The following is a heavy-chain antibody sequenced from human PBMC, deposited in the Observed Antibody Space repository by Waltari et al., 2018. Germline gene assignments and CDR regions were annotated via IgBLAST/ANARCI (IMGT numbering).Heavy chain of an antibody. V-gene: IGHV4-4*02. CDR2: VQHSGKT. D-gene: IGHD2-2*01. J-gene: IGHJ4*02. Sequence: QVQLQESGQGLVKPSGTLSLTCAVSGDSISGNYWWGWVRQSPEKGLGWIGQVQHSGKTHYNPSLQSRVTISVDKPKNQFSLTLNSVTAADAALYYCAGDRAIGLFFDYWGRGTLVSVSS. CDR1: GDSISGNYW. CDR3: AGDRAIGLFFDY.